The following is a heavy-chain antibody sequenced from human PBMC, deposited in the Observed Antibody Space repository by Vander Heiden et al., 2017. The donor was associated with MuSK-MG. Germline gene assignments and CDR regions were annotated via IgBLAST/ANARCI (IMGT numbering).Heavy chain of an antibody. Sequence: EVQLVQSEAEMRQPGESLKISCKGSGYKFSDYGIDWVRQTPGKGLEWIGSIYTDDFQIKYSPPLQGQVTISADKSINTAYLQWDRLGSSDTAIYYCAQHGLGGYIRGQFYTSCVYHGGDAWGQGTTVTVSS. J-gene: IGHJ6*02. CDR3: AQHGLGGYIRGQFYTSCVYHGGDA. D-gene: IGHD2-2*01. V-gene: IGHV5-51*01. CDR2: IYTDDFQI. CDR1: GYKFSDYG.